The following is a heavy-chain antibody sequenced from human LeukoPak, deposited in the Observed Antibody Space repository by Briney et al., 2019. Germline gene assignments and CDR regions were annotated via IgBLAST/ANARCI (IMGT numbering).Heavy chain of an antibody. CDR2: ISGSGGNT. J-gene: IGHJ4*02. CDR3: ATDIVVVVAAMGS. V-gene: IGHV3-23*01. D-gene: IGHD2-15*01. Sequence: QPGGSLRLSCAASGFTFSSYAMSWVRQAPGKGLEWVSAISGSGGNTYYADSVKGRFTISRDNSKNTLYLQMNSLRAEDTAVYYCATDIVVVVAAMGSRGQGTLVTVSS. CDR1: GFTFSSYA.